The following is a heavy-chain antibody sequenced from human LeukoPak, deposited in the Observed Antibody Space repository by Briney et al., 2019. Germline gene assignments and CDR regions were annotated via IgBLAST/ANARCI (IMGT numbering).Heavy chain of an antibody. J-gene: IGHJ5*02. V-gene: IGHV4-34*01. CDR1: GGSFSGYY. Sequence: SETLSLTCAVYGGSFSGYYWSWIRQPPGKGLEWIGEINHSGSTNYNPSLKSRVTISVDTSKNQFSLKLSSVTAADTAVYYCARGGPYSSSWCGGKFNWFDPWGQGTLVTVSS. CDR3: ARGGPYSSSWCGGKFNWFDP. CDR2: INHSGST. D-gene: IGHD6-13*01.